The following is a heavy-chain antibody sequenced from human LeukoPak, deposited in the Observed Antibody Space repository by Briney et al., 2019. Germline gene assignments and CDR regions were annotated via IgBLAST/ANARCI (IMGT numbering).Heavy chain of an antibody. D-gene: IGHD3-22*01. J-gene: IGHJ4*02. CDR3: ARDHPITMIVVGFDY. Sequence: GASVKVSCKASGYTFTSYGISWVRQAPGQGLEWMGWISAYNGNTNYAQKLQGRVTMTTDTSTSTAYMELRSLRSDDTAVYYCARDHPITMIVVGFDYWGQGTLVTVSS. V-gene: IGHV1-18*01. CDR1: GYTFTSYG. CDR2: ISAYNGNT.